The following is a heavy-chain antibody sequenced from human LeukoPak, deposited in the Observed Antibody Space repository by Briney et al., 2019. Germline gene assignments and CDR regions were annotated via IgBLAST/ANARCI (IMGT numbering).Heavy chain of an antibody. CDR3: ARDRVSTVHPIDY. D-gene: IGHD6-6*01. CDR1: GFSVSTKY. J-gene: IGHJ4*02. V-gene: IGHV3-66*01. CDR2: IYSGGTT. Sequence: GGSLRLSCAVSGFSVSTKYTSWVRQAPGQGLEWVSVIYSGGTTYYADSVKGRFTISRDNSKNTLYLQMNSLRAEDTAVYYCARDRVSTVHPIDYWGQGTLVTVSS.